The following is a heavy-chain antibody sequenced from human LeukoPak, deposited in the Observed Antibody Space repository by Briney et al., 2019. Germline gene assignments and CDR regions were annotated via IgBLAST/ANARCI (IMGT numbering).Heavy chain of an antibody. V-gene: IGHV4-59*08. D-gene: IGHD3-3*01. Sequence: YIYYSGNTNYNPSLKSRVTISVDSSKNQFSLKLSSVTAADTAVYYCARGFYDFWSGYYIDYWGQGTLVTVSS. CDR2: IYYSGNT. J-gene: IGHJ4*02. CDR3: ARGFYDFWSGYYIDY.